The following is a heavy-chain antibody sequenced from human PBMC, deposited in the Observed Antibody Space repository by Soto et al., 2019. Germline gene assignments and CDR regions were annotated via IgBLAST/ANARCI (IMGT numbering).Heavy chain of an antibody. Sequence: SQTLSLTCAISGDSVSSNSAAWNWIRQSPSRGLEWLGRTYYRSKWYNDYAVSVKSRITINPDTSKNQFSLQLNSVTPEDTAVYYCARTRALVGARGTWFDPWGQGTLVTVS. J-gene: IGHJ5*02. CDR3: ARTRALVGARGTWFDP. V-gene: IGHV6-1*01. D-gene: IGHD1-26*01. CDR1: GDSVSSNSAA. CDR2: TYYRSKWYN.